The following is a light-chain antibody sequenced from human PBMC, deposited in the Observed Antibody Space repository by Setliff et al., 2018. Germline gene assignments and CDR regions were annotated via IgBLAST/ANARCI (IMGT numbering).Light chain of an antibody. CDR1: SSDVGGYNY. V-gene: IGLV2-14*03. CDR3: ISYTSSGTGV. Sequence: ALTQPASVSGSPGQSITISCTGTSSDVGGYNYVSWYQQHPGKAPKLMIYDVNTRPSGVSNRFSGSKSGNTASLTISGLQAEDEADYYCISYTSSGTGVFGGGTKVTVL. CDR2: DVN. J-gene: IGLJ2*01.